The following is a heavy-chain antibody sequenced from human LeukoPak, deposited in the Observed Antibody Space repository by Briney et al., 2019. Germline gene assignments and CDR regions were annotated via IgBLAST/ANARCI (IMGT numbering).Heavy chain of an antibody. V-gene: IGHV3-23*01. CDR1: GFTFSSYA. D-gene: IGHD1-26*01. CDR2: ISGSGGST. Sequence: TGGSLRLSCAASGFTFSSYAMSWVRQAPGKGLEWVSAISGSGGSTYYADSVKGRFTISSDNSKNTLYLQMNSLRAEDTAVYYCAKDRGGVVGAHDYWGQGTLVTVSS. CDR3: AKDRGGVVGAHDY. J-gene: IGHJ4*02.